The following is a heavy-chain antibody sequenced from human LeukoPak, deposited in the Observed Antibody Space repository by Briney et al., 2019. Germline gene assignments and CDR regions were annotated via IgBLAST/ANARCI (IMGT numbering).Heavy chain of an antibody. V-gene: IGHV3-20*04. Sequence: TGGSLRLSCAASGFTFDDYGMSWVRQAPGKGLEWVSGINWNGGSTGYADSVKGRFTISRDNAKNSLYLQMNSLRAEDTAVYYCAKDRIVVPAATFDYWGQGTLVTVSS. CDR2: INWNGGST. CDR3: AKDRIVVPAATFDY. CDR1: GFTFDDYG. J-gene: IGHJ4*02. D-gene: IGHD2-2*01.